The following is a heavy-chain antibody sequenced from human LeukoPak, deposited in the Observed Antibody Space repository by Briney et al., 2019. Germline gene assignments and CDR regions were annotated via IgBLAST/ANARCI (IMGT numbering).Heavy chain of an antibody. CDR1: GGSFSGYY. J-gene: IGHJ4*02. V-gene: IGHV4-34*01. Sequence: SETLSLTCAVYGGSFSGYYWSWIRQPPGKGLEWIGEINHSGSTNYNPSLKSRVTISVDTSKNQFSLKLSSVTAADTAVYYCASSLYGGNSGFEFDYWGQGTLVTVSS. D-gene: IGHD4-23*01. CDR2: INHSGST. CDR3: ASSLYGGNSGFEFDY.